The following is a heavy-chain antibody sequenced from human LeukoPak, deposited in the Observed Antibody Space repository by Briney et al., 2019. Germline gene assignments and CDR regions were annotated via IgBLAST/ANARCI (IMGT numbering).Heavy chain of an antibody. CDR1: GFTFDDYA. V-gene: IGHV3-9*01. CDR3: AKYMVRGVMGYGMDV. CDR2: ISWNSGSI. J-gene: IGHJ6*02. D-gene: IGHD3-10*01. Sequence: HSGGSLRLSCAASGFTFDDYAMHWVRQAPGKGLEWVSGISWNSGSIGYADSVKGRFTISRDNAKNSLYLQMNSLRAEDTALYYCAKYMVRGVMGYGMDVWGQGTTVTVSS.